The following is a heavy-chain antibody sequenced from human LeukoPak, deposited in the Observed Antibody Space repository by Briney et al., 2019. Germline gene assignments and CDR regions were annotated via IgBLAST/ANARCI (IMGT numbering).Heavy chain of an antibody. CDR1: VFAFSDSA. D-gene: IGHD6-13*01. J-gene: IGHJ4*02. Sequence: GGSLTLSCVAPVFAFSDSAMSWVRLTAGKGLEWVSLSRADDYSTYYADSVKGRFTISRHNSKNTMYLQMNSLRAEDTAIYYCASRPSNTWAGPLDFWGQGTLVTVSS. V-gene: IGHV3-23*01. CDR2: SRADDYST. CDR3: ASRPSNTWAGPLDF.